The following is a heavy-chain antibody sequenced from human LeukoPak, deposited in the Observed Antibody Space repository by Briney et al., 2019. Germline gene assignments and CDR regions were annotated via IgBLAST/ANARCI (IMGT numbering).Heavy chain of an antibody. CDR2: ISYDGSNK. Sequence: GGSLRLSCAASGFTFSSYAMHWVRQAPGKGLEWVAVISYDGSNKYYADSVKGRFTISRDNSKNTLYLQMNSLRAEDTAVYYYARGENPAAAPFDYWGQGTLVTVSS. J-gene: IGHJ4*02. D-gene: IGHD2-2*01. CDR3: ARGENPAAAPFDY. V-gene: IGHV3-30*04. CDR1: GFTFSSYA.